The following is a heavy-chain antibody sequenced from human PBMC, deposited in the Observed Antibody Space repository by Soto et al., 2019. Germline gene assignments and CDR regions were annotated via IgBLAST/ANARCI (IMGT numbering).Heavy chain of an antibody. Sequence: SETLSLTCAVYGGSFSDYYWSWIRQPPGMGLEGIGEINHSGSTNYNPSLKSRVTISVDTSKNQFSLKLSSVTAADTAVYYCARGNNYCSSTSCYRDYYYYYGMDVWGQGTTVTVSS. CDR1: GGSFSDYY. CDR2: INHSGST. V-gene: IGHV4-34*01. J-gene: IGHJ6*02. D-gene: IGHD2-2*02. CDR3: ARGNNYCSSTSCYRDYYYYYGMDV.